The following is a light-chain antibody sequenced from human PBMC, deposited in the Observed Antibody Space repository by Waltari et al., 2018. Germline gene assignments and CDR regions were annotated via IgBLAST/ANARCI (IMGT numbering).Light chain of an antibody. V-gene: IGLV2-23*02. CDR1: SRDVGHYNH. CDR3: SSYAGSSKGV. J-gene: IGLJ2*01. CDR2: AVS. Sequence: QSALPQPASVSGSPGQSITISCTGTSRDVGHYNHVFWYQQHPAQAPIHMIYAVSKRPSGVSDRFSCSKSGDIASLTISALQPEDEAEDFCSSYAGSSKGVFGGGTKVTVL.